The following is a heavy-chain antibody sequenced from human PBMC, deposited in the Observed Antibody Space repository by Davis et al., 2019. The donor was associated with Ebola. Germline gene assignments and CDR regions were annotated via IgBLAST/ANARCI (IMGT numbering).Heavy chain of an antibody. D-gene: IGHD5-18*01. J-gene: IGHJ6*02. CDR3: AAEEIYSYGPGFEVYYGMDV. CDR1: GFTFSSYW. CDR2: IKQDGSEK. V-gene: IGHV3-7*01. Sequence: GGSLRLSCAASGFTFSSYWMSWVRQAPGKGLEWVANIKQDGSEKYYVDSVKGRFTISRDNAKNSLYLQMNSLRAEDTAVYYCAAEEIYSYGPGFEVYYGMDVWGQGTTVTVSS.